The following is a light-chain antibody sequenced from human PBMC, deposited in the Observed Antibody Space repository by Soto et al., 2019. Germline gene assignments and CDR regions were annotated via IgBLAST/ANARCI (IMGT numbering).Light chain of an antibody. CDR2: GAS. J-gene: IGKJ2*01. V-gene: IGKV3-20*01. Sequence: EVVLTQSPGTLSLSPGERATLSCRASQSISSTYLAWYQQKPGQAPRLLIYGASSRGTGPPDRFSGSGSGTDFNLTISRLEPEDFAVYYCQQYGSSLYTFGQGTKLEMK. CDR3: QQYGSSLYT. CDR1: QSISSTY.